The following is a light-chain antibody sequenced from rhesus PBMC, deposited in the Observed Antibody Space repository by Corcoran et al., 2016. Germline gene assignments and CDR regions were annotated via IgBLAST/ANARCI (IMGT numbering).Light chain of an antibody. CDR3: LQHDNSPFT. V-gene: IGKV1-69*01. CDR1: QGISNW. Sequence: DIQMTQSPSSLSASVGDRVTITCRASQGISNWLAWYQQKPGKAPKLLIYRASNLETGVPSRFSGSGSGTDFTLTISSLQPEDIATYYCLQHDNSPFTFGPGTKLDIK. J-gene: IGKJ3*01. CDR2: RAS.